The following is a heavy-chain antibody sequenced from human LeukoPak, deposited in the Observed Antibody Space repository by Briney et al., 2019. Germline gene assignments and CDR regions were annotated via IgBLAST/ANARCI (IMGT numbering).Heavy chain of an antibody. D-gene: IGHD3-9*01. CDR3: ARSDYDSLTGYYPLFDY. CDR2: IKQDGSVK. CDR1: GFTFSSYW. J-gene: IGHJ4*02. Sequence: GGSLRLSCAASGFTFSSYWMSWVRQAPGKGLEWVAHIKQDGSVKYYVDSVKGRFTISRDNAKNPLYLQMNSLRAEDTAVYYCARSDYDSLTGYYPLFDYWGQGTLVTVSS. V-gene: IGHV3-7*01.